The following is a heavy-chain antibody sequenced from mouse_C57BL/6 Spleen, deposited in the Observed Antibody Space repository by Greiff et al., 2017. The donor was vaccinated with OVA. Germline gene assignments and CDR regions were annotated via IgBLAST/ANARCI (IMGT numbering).Heavy chain of an antibody. CDR1: GYAFSSYW. Sequence: LVESGAELVKPGASVKISCKASGYAFSSYWMNWVKQRPGKGLEWIGQIYPGDGDTNYNGKFKGKATLTADKSSSTAYMQLSSLTSEDSAVYFCARGDYYGSSPRAMDYGGQGTSVTVSS. V-gene: IGHV1-80*01. D-gene: IGHD1-1*01. CDR3: ARGDYYGSSPRAMDY. J-gene: IGHJ4*01. CDR2: IYPGDGDT.